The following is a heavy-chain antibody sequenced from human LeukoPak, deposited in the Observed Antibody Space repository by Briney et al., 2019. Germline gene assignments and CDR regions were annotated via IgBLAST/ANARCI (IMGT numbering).Heavy chain of an antibody. Sequence: SGTLSLTCAVSGGSISSSNWWSWVRQPPGKGLEWIGEIYHSGSTNYNPSLKSRVTISVDTSKNQFSLKLSSVTAADTAVYYCARGYSSSPRVFDYWGQGTLVTDSS. D-gene: IGHD6-6*01. CDR2: IYHSGST. V-gene: IGHV4-4*02. CDR3: ARGYSSSPRVFDY. CDR1: GGSISSSNW. J-gene: IGHJ4*02.